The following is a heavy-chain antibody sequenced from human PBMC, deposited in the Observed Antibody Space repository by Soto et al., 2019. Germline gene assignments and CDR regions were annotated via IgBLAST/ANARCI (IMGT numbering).Heavy chain of an antibody. Sequence: GSLRLSCAASGFTFSNYWMHWVRQAPGKGLVWVSRINGDGSSTSYADSVKGRFTISRDNAKNTLYLQMNSLRAEDTAVYYCARSTPGMIPDIWGQGTMVTVSS. CDR3: ARSTPGMIPDI. D-gene: IGHD3-10*01. CDR1: GFTFSNYW. J-gene: IGHJ3*02. V-gene: IGHV3-74*01. CDR2: INGDGSST.